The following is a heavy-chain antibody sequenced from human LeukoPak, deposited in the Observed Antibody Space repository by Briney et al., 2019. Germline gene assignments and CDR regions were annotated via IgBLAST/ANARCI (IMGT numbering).Heavy chain of an antibody. Sequence: GGSLRLSCAASGFTFSNYAMNWVRQAPGKGLEWVSAISGSGGSTYYADSVKGRFTVSRDNSMNTVFLQMNSLRAEDTAVYYCAKGDCADSYWGVTGMDVWGQGTTVTVSS. CDR3: AKGDCADSYWGVTGMDV. J-gene: IGHJ6*02. CDR1: GFTFSNYA. CDR2: ISGSGGST. V-gene: IGHV3-23*01. D-gene: IGHD4-17*01.